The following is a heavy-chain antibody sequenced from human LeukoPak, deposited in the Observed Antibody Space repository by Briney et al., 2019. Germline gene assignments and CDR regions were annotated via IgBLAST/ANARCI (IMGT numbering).Heavy chain of an antibody. CDR1: GGSISSYY. V-gene: IGHV4-4*07. Sequence: TSETLSLTCTVSGGSISSYYWSWIRQPAGKGLEWIGRIYTSGSTNYNASLKSRVSMSVDTSKNQFSLKLSSVTAADTAVFYCARENSGSYREFDYWGQGTLVTVSS. D-gene: IGHD1-26*01. CDR2: IYTSGST. J-gene: IGHJ4*02. CDR3: ARENSGSYREFDY.